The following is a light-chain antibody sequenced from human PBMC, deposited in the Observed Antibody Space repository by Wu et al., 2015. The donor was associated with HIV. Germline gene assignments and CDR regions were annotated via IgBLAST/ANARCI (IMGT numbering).Light chain of an antibody. CDR3: QQYNIWPYT. Sequence: EIVMTQSPATLSVSPGERATLSCRASQGISSNLAWFQQKFGQAPRLLIYSASTRATGIPARFSGSGSGTEFALTISSMQSEDFAVYYCQQYNIWPYTFGQGTNLEIK. CDR1: QGISSN. V-gene: IGKV3-15*01. CDR2: SAS. J-gene: IGKJ2*01.